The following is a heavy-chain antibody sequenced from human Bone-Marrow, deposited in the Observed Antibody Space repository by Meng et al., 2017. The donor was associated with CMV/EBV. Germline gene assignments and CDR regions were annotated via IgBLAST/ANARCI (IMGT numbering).Heavy chain of an antibody. CDR3: ARGHEHYGMDV. CDR2: INHSGST. J-gene: IGHJ6*02. Sequence: SETLSLTCAVYGGSFSGYYWSWIRQPPGKGLEWIGEINHSGSTNYNPSLKSRVTISVDTSKNQFSLKLSSVTAADTAVYYCARGHEHYGMDVWGQGTTVTRLL. V-gene: IGHV4-34*01. CDR1: GGSFSGYY.